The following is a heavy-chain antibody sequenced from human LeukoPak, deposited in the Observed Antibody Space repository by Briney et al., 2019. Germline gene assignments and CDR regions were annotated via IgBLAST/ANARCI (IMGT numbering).Heavy chain of an antibody. CDR2: INPSGSSR. CDR3: ARYEYGSGRMDV. D-gene: IGHD3-10*01. J-gene: IGHJ6*04. Sequence: ASVKVSCKASGYTFTSHYFYWVRQAPGQGLEWMGVINPSGSSRNYAQKFQGRISMTRDTSTSTVYMELSSLRSDDTAVYYCARYEYGSGRMDVWGKGTTVTVSA. CDR1: GYTFTSHY. V-gene: IGHV1-46*01.